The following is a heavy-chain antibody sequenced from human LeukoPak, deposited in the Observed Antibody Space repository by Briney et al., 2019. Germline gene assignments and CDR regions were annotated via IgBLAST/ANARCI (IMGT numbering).Heavy chain of an antibody. CDR2: ISGDGGST. CDR3: AKDIQQQLVPRGIDY. V-gene: IGHV3-43*02. J-gene: IGHJ4*02. Sequence: PGGSLRLSCAASGFSVSNNYMSWVPQAPGKGLEWVSLISGDGGSTYYADSVKGRFTISRDNCKNSLYLQMNSLRTEDTALYYCAKDIQQQLVPRGIDYWGQGTLVTVSS. D-gene: IGHD6-13*01. CDR1: GFSVSNNY.